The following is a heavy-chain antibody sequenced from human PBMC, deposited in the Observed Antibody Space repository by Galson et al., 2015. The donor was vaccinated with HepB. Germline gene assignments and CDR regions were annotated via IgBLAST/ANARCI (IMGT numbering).Heavy chain of an antibody. CDR3: ATDVDYDSGGYYYLY. Sequence: SVKVSCKVSGYTLTELSMHWVRQAPGKGLEWMGGFDPEDGETIYAQEFQGRVTMTEDTSTDTAYMELSSLRSEDTAVYYCATDVDYDSGGYYYLYWGQGTLVTVSS. CDR1: GYTLTELS. CDR2: FDPEDGET. J-gene: IGHJ4*02. V-gene: IGHV1-24*01. D-gene: IGHD3-22*01.